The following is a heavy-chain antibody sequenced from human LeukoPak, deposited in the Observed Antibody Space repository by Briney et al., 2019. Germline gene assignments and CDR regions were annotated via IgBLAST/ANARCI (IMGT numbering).Heavy chain of an antibody. D-gene: IGHD3-22*01. J-gene: IGHJ4*02. CDR3: ARGGRYDRSGYLHYFDY. Sequence: PGGSLRLSCAASGFTFSSYGMHWVRQAPGKGLEWVAVISYDGSNKYYADSVKGRFTISRDNSKNTLYLQMNSLRAEDTAVYYCARGGRYDRSGYLHYFDYWGQGTLVTVSS. CDR2: ISYDGSNK. CDR1: GFTFSSYG. V-gene: IGHV3-30*03.